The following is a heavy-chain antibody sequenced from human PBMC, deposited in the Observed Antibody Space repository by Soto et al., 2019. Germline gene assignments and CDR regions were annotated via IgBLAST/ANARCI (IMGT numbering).Heavy chain of an antibody. CDR3: ARGYCSGGSCFKYNYHGMDV. D-gene: IGHD2-15*01. Sequence: QVQLVQSGAEVKKPGSSVKVSCKASVGTVSSYAISWVRQAPGQGLEWMGGIIPVFGTVNYAQKLQGRVTITADESTSTAYMELSSLRSEDTAVYYSARGYCSGGSCFKYNYHGMDVWGQGTTVTVSS. J-gene: IGHJ6*02. CDR2: IIPVFGTV. V-gene: IGHV1-69*12. CDR1: VGTVSSYA.